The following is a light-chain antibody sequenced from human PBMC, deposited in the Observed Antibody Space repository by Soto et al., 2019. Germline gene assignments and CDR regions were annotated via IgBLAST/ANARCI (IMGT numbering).Light chain of an antibody. J-gene: IGKJ1*01. V-gene: IGKV3-20*01. Sequence: EIVLTQSPGTLSLSPGERATLSCRASQSINHKYLAWFQQEPGQTPRLLIHSVSIRATGIPDRFSGCGSGTDFTLTISRLEPEDFAVYYCQLYSGSPWTFGRGTKV. CDR2: SVS. CDR3: QLYSGSPWT. CDR1: QSINHKY.